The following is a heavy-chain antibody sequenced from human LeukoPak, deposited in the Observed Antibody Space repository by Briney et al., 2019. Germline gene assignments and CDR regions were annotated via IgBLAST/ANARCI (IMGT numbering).Heavy chain of an antibody. Sequence: SETLSLTCTVSGGSISSYDWSWIRQSPGKGLEWIGYMFYSGGTNYNPSVQSRITISKDTSKNQFSLNLSSATAADTAVYYCARHASNSVFDYWGQGTLVTVSS. V-gene: IGHV4-59*08. CDR1: GGSISSYD. CDR2: MFYSGGT. J-gene: IGHJ4*02. CDR3: ARHASNSVFDY. D-gene: IGHD4-11*01.